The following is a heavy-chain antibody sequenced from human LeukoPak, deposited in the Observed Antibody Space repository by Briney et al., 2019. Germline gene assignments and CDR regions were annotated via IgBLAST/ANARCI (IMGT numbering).Heavy chain of an antibody. CDR3: ARDSPYNYYYYGMDV. J-gene: IGHJ6*02. CDR2: IIPIFGTA. V-gene: IGHV1-69*05. D-gene: IGHD2-2*02. CDR1: GGTSSSYA. Sequence: SVKVSCKASGGTSSSYAISWVRQAPGQGLEWMGGIIPIFGTANYAQKFQGRVTITRDTSASTAYMELSSLRSEDTAVYYCARDSPYNYYYYGMDVWGQGTTVTVSS.